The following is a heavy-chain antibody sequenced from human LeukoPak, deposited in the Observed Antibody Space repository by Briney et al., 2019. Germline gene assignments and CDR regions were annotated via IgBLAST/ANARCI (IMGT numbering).Heavy chain of an antibody. CDR1: GGTFSNYA. D-gene: IGHD2-21*01. CDR3: ARDESTSILWW. J-gene: IGHJ1*01. Sequence: ASVTVSFKASGGTFSNYAISWVRQAPGQGLEWMGIINPSGGSTSYAQKFQGRVTMTRDTSTSTVYMELSSLRSEDTAVYYCARDESTSILWWWGQGTLVTVSS. CDR2: INPSGGST. V-gene: IGHV1-46*01.